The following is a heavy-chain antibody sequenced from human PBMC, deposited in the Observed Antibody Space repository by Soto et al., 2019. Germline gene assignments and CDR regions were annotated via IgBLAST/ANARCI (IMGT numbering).Heavy chain of an antibody. J-gene: IGHJ4*02. D-gene: IGHD3-22*01. CDR2: ISPIFGTT. Sequence: QVQLVQSGAEVKKPGSSVKVSCKASGGTFSSYAISWVRQAPGQGLEWKGGISPIFGTTDYAQKFQGRVTITAHESTSTGNMELSSLRSEDTAVYYCASHYDSSGYYFRGLDYWGQGTLFTVSS. CDR3: ASHYDSSGYYFRGLDY. V-gene: IGHV1-69*12. CDR1: GGTFSSYA.